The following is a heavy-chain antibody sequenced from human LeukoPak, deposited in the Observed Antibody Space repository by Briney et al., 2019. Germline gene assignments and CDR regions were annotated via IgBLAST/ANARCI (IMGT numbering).Heavy chain of an antibody. J-gene: IGHJ4*02. D-gene: IGHD6-19*01. Sequence: SETLSLTCTVSGYSISSGYYWGWLRQPPGKGLEWIGSIYHSGSTYYNPSLKSRVTISVDTSKNQFSLKLSSVTAADTAVYYCARSAFSGCPRYWGQGTLVTVSS. V-gene: IGHV4-38-2*02. CDR2: IYHSGST. CDR3: ARSAFSGCPRY. CDR1: GYSISSGYY.